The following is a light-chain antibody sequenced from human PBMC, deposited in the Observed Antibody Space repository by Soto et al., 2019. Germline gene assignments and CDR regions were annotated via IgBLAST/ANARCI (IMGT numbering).Light chain of an antibody. CDR3: QQYNSFLT. J-gene: IGKJ4*01. V-gene: IGKV1-5*01. Sequence: DIQMTQSPSTLSASVGDRVTITCRASQSISSWLAWYQQKPGKAPKLLIYDASRLESGVPSRFSGSGSGTEFTLTISSLQPDDFATYYCQQYNSFLTFGGGTKVEMK. CDR2: DAS. CDR1: QSISSW.